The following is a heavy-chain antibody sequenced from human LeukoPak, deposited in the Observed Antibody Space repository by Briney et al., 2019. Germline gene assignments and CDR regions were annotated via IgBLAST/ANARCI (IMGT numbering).Heavy chain of an antibody. CDR3: VRDGLQTRYSWNDEGRKNWFDP. Sequence: ASVKVSCKASGFSFSNYYMQWVRQAPGQGLEWMGIINPSDGSRKYAQKFQVRVTMTGDTSANTVYMDLRSLSSEDTAVYYCVRDGLQTRYSWNDEGRKNWFDPWGQGTLVTVSS. V-gene: IGHV1-46*01. CDR2: INPSDGSR. D-gene: IGHD1-1*01. J-gene: IGHJ5*02. CDR1: GFSFSNYY.